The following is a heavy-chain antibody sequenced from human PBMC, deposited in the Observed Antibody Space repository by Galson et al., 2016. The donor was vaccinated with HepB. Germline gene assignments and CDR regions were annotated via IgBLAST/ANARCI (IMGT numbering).Heavy chain of an antibody. J-gene: IGHJ6*02. CDR2: ILYDGSNK. Sequence: SLRLSCAASGFTFSSYAMHWVRQAPGKGLQWVAVILYDGSNKYYADSVKGRFTISRDNSKHTLYLQMNSLRAEDTAVYYCARSYNYYYYALDVWGHGTTVTVSS. CDR1: GFTFSSYA. CDR3: ARSYNYYYYALDV. V-gene: IGHV3-33*01. D-gene: IGHD1-14*01.